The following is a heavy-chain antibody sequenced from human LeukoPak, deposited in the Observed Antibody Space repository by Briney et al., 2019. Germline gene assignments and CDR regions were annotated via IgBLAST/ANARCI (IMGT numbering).Heavy chain of an antibody. J-gene: IGHJ6*03. CDR3: AKDSSSSWYSYYYYYMDV. V-gene: IGHV3-23*01. Sequence: QTGGSLRLSCAAYGFTFSSYGMSWVRQAPGKGLEWVSGISGSGGSTYYADSVKGRFTISRDNSKNTLYLQMNSLRAEDTAVYYCAKDSSSSWYSYYYYYMDVWGKGTTVTVSS. CDR1: GFTFSSYG. D-gene: IGHD6-13*01. CDR2: ISGSGGST.